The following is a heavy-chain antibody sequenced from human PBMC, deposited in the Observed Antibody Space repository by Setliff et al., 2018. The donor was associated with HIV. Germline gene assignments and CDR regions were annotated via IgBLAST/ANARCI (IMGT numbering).Heavy chain of an antibody. CDR1: GGSISSTSYY. V-gene: IGHV4-39*01. J-gene: IGHJ1*01. CDR3: ARARRAGSGPKYFQH. D-gene: IGHD2-15*01. CDR2: ISSSGNT. Sequence: SETLSLTCTVSGGSISSTSYYWGWIRQPPGTGLEWIGSISSSGNTYYNPSLKSRVTTSVDTPKNQFSLKLNSVTAADTAVYYCARARRAGSGPKYFQHWGQGTLVTVSS.